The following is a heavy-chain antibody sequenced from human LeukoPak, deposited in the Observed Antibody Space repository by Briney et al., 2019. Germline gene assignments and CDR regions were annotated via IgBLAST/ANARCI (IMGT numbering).Heavy chain of an antibody. CDR1: GYTFTGYY. D-gene: IGHD3-22*01. CDR2: INPNSGGT. V-gene: IGHV1-2*02. J-gene: IGHJ4*02. CDR3: ARDLDVYYDSSGYYDY. Sequence: ASVKVSCKASGYTFTGYYMHWVRQAPGQGLEWMGWINPNSGGTNYAQKFQGRVTMTRDTSISTAYMELSRLRSDDTAVYYCARDLDVYYDSSGYYDYWGQGTLVTVSS.